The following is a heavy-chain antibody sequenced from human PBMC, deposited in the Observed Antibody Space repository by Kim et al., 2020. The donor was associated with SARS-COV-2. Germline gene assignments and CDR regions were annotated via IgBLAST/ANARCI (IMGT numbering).Heavy chain of an antibody. CDR3: ARTTGYSGYAGYWFDP. V-gene: IGHV4-59*01. CDR2: IYYSGST. CDR1: GGSISSYY. D-gene: IGHD5-12*01. Sequence: SETLSLTCTVSGGSISSYYWSWIRQPPGKGLEWIGYIYYSGSTNYNPSLKSRVTISVDTSKNQFSLKLSSVTAADTAVYYCARTTGYSGYAGYWFDPWGQGTLVTVSS. J-gene: IGHJ5*02.